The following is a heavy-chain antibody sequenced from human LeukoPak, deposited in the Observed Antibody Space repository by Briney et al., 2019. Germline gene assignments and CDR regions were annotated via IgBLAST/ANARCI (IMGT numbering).Heavy chain of an antibody. CDR3: ARIMGTIEV. V-gene: IGHV3-15*01. CDR1: GFTFSKAW. D-gene: IGHD1-26*01. Sequence: GGSLRLSCAASGFTFSKAWMNWVRQAPGKGLEWVGRIKSKTDGGTTDYTAPVKGRFTISRDDSKNTVYLQMNSLKTEDTAMYYCARIMGTIEVWGQGTLVTVSS. J-gene: IGHJ4*02. CDR2: IKSKTDGGTT.